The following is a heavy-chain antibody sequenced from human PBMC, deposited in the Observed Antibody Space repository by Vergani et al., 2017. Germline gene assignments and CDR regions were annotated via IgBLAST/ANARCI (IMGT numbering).Heavy chain of an antibody. Sequence: EVQLVQSGAAVKKPGESLKISCKGSGYSFTSYWIGWVRQLPGKGLEWMGIIYPGDSDNRYSPSFQGQVTISADKSISTAYLQWSSLKASGTAMYYCARYNLDGVWFGELDYWGQGTLVTVSS. CDR2: IYPGDSDN. V-gene: IGHV5-51*01. D-gene: IGHD3-10*01. CDR1: GYSFTSYW. J-gene: IGHJ4*02. CDR3: ARYNLDGVWFGELDY.